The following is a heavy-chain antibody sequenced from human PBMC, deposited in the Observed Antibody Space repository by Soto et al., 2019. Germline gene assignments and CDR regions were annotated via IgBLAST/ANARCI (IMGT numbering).Heavy chain of an antibody. V-gene: IGHV1-69*13. CDR3: ARDRGDYYDPYNWFDP. CDR2: IIPIFGTA. J-gene: IGHJ5*02. Sequence: SVKVSCKASGGTFSSYAISWVRQAPGQGLEWMGGIIPIFGTANYAQKFQGRVTITADESTSTAYMELSSLRFEDTSFFYCARDRGDYYDPYNWFDPWGQGTLVTVSS. CDR1: GGTFSSYA. D-gene: IGHD3-22*01.